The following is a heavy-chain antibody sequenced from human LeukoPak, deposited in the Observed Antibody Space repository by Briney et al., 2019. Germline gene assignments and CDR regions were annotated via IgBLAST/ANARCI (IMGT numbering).Heavy chain of an antibody. J-gene: IGHJ4*02. V-gene: IGHV3-7*03. CDR3: AVYSWNSKRGFDY. CDR1: GXTFSNSW. Sequence: PGGSLRLSCAASGXTFSNSWMGWVRQDPGNGLEWVANIKEDGSEKYYMDSVKGRFTISRDNAKNSLFLQMNSLRAEDTAVYYCAVYSWNSKRGFDYWGQGTLVTVSS. D-gene: IGHD1-7*01. CDR2: IKEDGSEK.